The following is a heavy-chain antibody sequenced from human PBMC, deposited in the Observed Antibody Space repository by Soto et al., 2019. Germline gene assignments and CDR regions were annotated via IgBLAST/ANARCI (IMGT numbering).Heavy chain of an antibody. D-gene: IGHD2-15*01. CDR1: GSTFTIYG. CDR3: AMWVRGKDFDY. Sequence: QVQLVQSGAEVKKPGASVKVSCKASGSTFTIYGISWVRQAPGQGLEWMGWISAYNGNTNYAQKLQGRVTMTTYTATSTGYMELRSLRSDDTAVYYCAMWVRGKDFDYWGQGTLVTVSS. J-gene: IGHJ4*02. CDR2: ISAYNGNT. V-gene: IGHV1-18*01.